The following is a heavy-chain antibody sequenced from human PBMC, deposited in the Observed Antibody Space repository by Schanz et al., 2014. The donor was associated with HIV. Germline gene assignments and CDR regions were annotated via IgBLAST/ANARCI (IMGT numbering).Heavy chain of an antibody. CDR3: ARGRIWEWDQPDFDY. J-gene: IGHJ4*02. Sequence: QVQLGESGGGVVQPGRSLRLSCAVSGFTFSNYAMHWVRQAPGKGLEWGAVKSYDGSNKYYADSVKGRFTISRDNSKNTLYLQMNSLRAEDTAVYYCARGRIWEWDQPDFDYWGQGTLVTVSS. V-gene: IGHV3-30-3*01. CDR2: KSYDGSNK. D-gene: IGHD2-15*01. CDR1: GFTFSNYA.